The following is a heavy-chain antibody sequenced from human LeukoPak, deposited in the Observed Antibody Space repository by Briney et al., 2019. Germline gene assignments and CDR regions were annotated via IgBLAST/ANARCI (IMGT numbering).Heavy chain of an antibody. CDR2: INPNSGGT. D-gene: IGHD1-26*01. CDR1: GYTFTGYY. CDR3: ARDLQVGATRDAFDI. J-gene: IGHJ3*02. V-gene: IGHV1-2*06. Sequence: ASVKVSCKASGYTFTGYYMHWVRQAPGQGLEWMGRINPNSGGTNYAQKFQGRVTMTRDTSISTAYMVLSRLRSDDTAVYYCARDLQVGATRDAFDIWGQGTMVTVSS.